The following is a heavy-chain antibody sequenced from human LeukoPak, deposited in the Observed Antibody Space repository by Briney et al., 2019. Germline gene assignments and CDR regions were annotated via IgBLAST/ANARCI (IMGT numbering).Heavy chain of an antibody. V-gene: IGHV3-7*03. Sequence: GGSLRLSCAASGFTFSSYFMSWVRQAPGKGLEWVANIKKDGSEKYYVDSVKGRFTISRDNSRNSVFLQMNSLRPEDTALYHCAKEVDCPSDCLFFHSWGQGTLVTVSS. CDR1: GFTFSSYF. D-gene: IGHD2-21*02. J-gene: IGHJ4*02. CDR3: AKEVDCPSDCLFFHS. CDR2: IKKDGSEK.